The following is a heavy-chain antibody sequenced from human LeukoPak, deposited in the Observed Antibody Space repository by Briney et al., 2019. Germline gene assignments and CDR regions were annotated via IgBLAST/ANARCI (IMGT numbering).Heavy chain of an antibody. CDR1: GFTFSSYS. Sequence: GGSLRLSCAASGFTFSSYSMNWVRQAPGKGLEWVSSIGSSSTYIYYADSVKGRFTISRDNAKNSLYLQMSSLRAEDTAVYYCARDLWGHFDYWGQGTLVTVSS. V-gene: IGHV3-21*01. D-gene: IGHD1-26*01. CDR2: IGSSSTYI. CDR3: ARDLWGHFDY. J-gene: IGHJ4*02.